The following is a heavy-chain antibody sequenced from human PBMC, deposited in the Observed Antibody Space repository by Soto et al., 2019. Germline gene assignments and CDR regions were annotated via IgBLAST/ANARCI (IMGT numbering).Heavy chain of an antibody. CDR2: ISSSGSTI. CDR3: ARDSGYCSSTSCYNWFDP. J-gene: IGHJ5*02. V-gene: IGHV3-11*04. CDR1: GFTFSDYY. Sequence: GGSLRLSCAASGFTFSDYYMSWIRQAPGKGLEWVSYISSSGSTIYYADSVKGRFTISRDNAKNSLYLQMNSLRAEDTAVYYCARDSGYCSSTSCYNWFDPWGQGTLVTVSS. D-gene: IGHD2-2*01.